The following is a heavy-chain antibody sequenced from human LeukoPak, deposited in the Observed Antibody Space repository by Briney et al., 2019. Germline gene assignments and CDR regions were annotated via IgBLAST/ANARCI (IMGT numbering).Heavy chain of an antibody. D-gene: IGHD6-19*01. CDR3: AKDRFSYSSGWFDY. Sequence: PAGGSLRLSCAASGFTFSSYAMSWVRQAPGKGLEWVSAISGSGGSTYYADSVKGRFTISRDNSKNTLYLQMNSLRAKDTAVYYCAKDRFSYSSGWFDYWGQGTLVTVSS. V-gene: IGHV3-23*01. CDR1: GFTFSSYA. CDR2: ISGSGGST. J-gene: IGHJ4*02.